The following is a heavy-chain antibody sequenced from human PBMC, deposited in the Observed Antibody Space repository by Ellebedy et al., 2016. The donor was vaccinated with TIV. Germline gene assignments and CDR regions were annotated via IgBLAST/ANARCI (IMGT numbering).Heavy chain of an antibody. D-gene: IGHD3-22*01. CDR1: GGSISSYY. CDR2: IYYSGST. Sequence: MPGGSLRLSCTVSGGSISSYYWSWIRQPPGKGLEWIGYIYYSGSTNYNPSLKSRVTISVDTSKNQFSLKLSSVTAADTAVYYCARATVSSGYKIYNWFDPWGQGTLVTVSS. J-gene: IGHJ5*02. V-gene: IGHV4-59*01. CDR3: ARATVSSGYKIYNWFDP.